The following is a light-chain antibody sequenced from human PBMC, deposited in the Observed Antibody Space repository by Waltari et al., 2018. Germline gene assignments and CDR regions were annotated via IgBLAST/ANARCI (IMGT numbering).Light chain of an antibody. V-gene: IGLV8-61*01. CDR3: ALYLGGGSWV. J-gene: IGLJ3*02. CDR1: SGPVSASHF. CDR2: TTT. Sequence: QTVVNQEPSLSVSPGGTVTLTWCLNSGPVSASHFPSWYQQIPGQPPRTLLYTTTTQSSGVPHRFSGSILGNKAALTITGAQADDECVYYCALYLGGGSWVFGGGTKLTV.